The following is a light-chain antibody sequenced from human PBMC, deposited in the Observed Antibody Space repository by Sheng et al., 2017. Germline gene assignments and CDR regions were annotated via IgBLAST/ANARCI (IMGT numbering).Light chain of an antibody. CDR1: SSDIGDYNY. CDR2: EAY. J-gene: IGLJ3*02. CDR3: SSYSYRKTWL. V-gene: IGLV2-14*01. Sequence: HSALTQPASVSGSPGQSITISCTGSSSDIGDYNYVSWYQQHPGKAPKLIIYEAYFRPSGISSRFSASKSANTASLTISGLQTEDEADYYCSSYSYRKTWLFGGGTRLTVL.